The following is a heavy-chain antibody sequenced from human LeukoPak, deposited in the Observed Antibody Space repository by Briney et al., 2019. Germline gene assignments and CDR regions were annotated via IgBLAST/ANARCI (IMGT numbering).Heavy chain of an antibody. J-gene: IGHJ4*02. Sequence: KPSETLSLTCTVSGYSISSGYYWSWIRQPPGKGLEWIGYIYYSGSTNYNPSLKSRVTISVDTSKNQFSLKLSSVTAADTAVYYCASARTGYVTRWGQGTLVTVSS. D-gene: IGHD3/OR15-3a*01. CDR3: ASARTGYVTR. CDR2: IYYSGST. CDR1: GYSISSGYY. V-gene: IGHV4-61*01.